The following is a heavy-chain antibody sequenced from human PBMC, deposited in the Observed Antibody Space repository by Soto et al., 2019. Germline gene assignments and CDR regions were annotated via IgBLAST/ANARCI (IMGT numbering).Heavy chain of an antibody. Sequence: EVQLVESGGGLVKPGGSLRLSCAASGFTFSSYSMNWVRQAPGKGLEWVSSISSSSSYIYYADSVKGRFTISRDNAKNSLYLQMNSLRAEDTAGYYCARGTYYYDSSGYYAYWGQGTLVTVSS. J-gene: IGHJ4*02. CDR1: GFTFSSYS. CDR3: ARGTYYYDSSGYYAY. CDR2: ISSSSSYI. V-gene: IGHV3-21*01. D-gene: IGHD3-22*01.